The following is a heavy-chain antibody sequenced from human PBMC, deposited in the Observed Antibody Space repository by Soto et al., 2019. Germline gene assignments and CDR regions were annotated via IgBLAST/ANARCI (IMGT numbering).Heavy chain of an antibody. D-gene: IGHD3-16*01. Sequence: QVQLQESGPRLVRPSGALSLTCSVSGASITSGHWWTWVRQSPGKGLEWIGEISDRGSTNSNPSLKSRLSLSADKSQNQFSLRLTSVTAADTAIYYCTRSTHAMNGGSHYMALDDDLVTGMDVWGPGTTVTVSS. CDR1: GASITSGHW. CDR3: TRSTHAMNGGSHYMALDDDLVTGMDV. CDR2: ISDRGST. V-gene: IGHV4-4*02. J-gene: IGHJ6*02.